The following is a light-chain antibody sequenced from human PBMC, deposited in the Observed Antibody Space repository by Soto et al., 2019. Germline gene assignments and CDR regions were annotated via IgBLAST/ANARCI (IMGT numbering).Light chain of an antibody. CDR3: QQRSTWPFT. CDR2: DAS. J-gene: IGKJ3*01. CDR1: QSISSY. V-gene: IGKV3-11*01. Sequence: EIVLTQSPATLSLSPGERATLSCRASQSISSYLAWYQQKPDQAPRLLIYDASNRATGIPARFSGSGSGTDFTLTISGLESEDFAVYYCQQRSTWPFTFGPGTKVDIK.